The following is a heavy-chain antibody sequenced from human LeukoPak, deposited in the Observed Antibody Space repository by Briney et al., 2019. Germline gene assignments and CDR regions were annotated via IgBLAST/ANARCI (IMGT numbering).Heavy chain of an antibody. CDR1: GFTFSSYA. CDR3: ARGLNWNYGWFDP. Sequence: GGSLRLSCAASGFTFSSYAMSWVRQAPGKGLEWVSAISGSGGSTYYADSVKGRFTISRDNSKNSLYLQMNSLRAEDTAVYYCARGLNWNYGWFDPWGQGTLVTVSS. V-gene: IGHV3-23*01. D-gene: IGHD1-7*01. CDR2: ISGSGGST. J-gene: IGHJ5*02.